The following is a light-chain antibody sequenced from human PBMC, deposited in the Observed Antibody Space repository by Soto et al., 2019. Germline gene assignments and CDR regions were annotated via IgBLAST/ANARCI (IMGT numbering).Light chain of an antibody. V-gene: IGKV1-12*01. J-gene: IGKJ5*01. CDR2: AAS. CDR1: QAVSTW. CDR3: MQGTHWPIT. Sequence: DIQMTQSPSFVSASVGDRVTITCRASQAVSTWLAWYQQKPGDAPKLLIYAASTLQSGVPARFSGSGSGTDFALKISRVEAEDVGVYYCMQGTHWPITFGQGTRLEI.